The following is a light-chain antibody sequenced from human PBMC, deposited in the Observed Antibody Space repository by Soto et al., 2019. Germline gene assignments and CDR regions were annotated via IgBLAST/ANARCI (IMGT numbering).Light chain of an antibody. J-gene: IGLJ3*02. Sequence: QSALTQPASVSGSPGQSITISCTGTSRDVGGYNYVSWYQQHPGKAPKLMIYEVSNRPSGVSDRFSGSKSGNTASLTISGLQAEDEADYYCCSYTSSGTDGVFGGGTKLTVL. CDR2: EVS. V-gene: IGLV2-14*01. CDR3: CSYTSSGTDGV. CDR1: SRDVGGYNY.